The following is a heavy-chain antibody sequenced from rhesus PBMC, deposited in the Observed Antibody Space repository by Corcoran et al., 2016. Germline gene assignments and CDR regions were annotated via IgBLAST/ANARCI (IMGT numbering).Heavy chain of an antibody. J-gene: IGHJ4*01. V-gene: IGHV4-76*01. CDR1: GYSISSGYD. D-gene: IGHD5-42*01. Sequence: QVQLQESGPGVVKPSETLSLTCAVSGYSISSGYDWSWIRQPPGKGLGWIGYIFGSSGSTNYNPSLKNRVTISKDTSKNQFSLKLSSVTAADTAVYYCARGDGFDYWGQGVLVTVSS. CDR3: ARGDGFDY. CDR2: IFGSSGST.